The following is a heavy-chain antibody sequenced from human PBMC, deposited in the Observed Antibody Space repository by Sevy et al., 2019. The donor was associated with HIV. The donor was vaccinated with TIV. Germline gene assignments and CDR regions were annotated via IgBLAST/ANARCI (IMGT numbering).Heavy chain of an antibody. V-gene: IGHV3-30*18. CDR3: AKDFTGYNGLDV. D-gene: IGHD3-9*01. Sequence: GGSLRLSCRVSGISFTTSGMHWVRQAPGKGLEWVAVISYHGRDKFYAESVKGRSNTSRDNSKNMVYLQIDSLRPEDTAVYYCAKDFTGYNGLDVWGQGTMVTVSS. CDR1: GISFTTSG. J-gene: IGHJ6*02. CDR2: ISYHGRDK.